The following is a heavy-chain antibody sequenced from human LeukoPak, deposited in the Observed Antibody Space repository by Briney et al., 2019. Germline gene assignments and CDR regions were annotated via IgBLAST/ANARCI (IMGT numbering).Heavy chain of an antibody. CDR2: IRSKANSYAT. Sequence: GGSLRLSCAASGFTFSGSATHSVRQASGKGLEWVGRIRSKANSYATAYAASVKGRFTISRDDSKNTAYLQMNSLKTGDTAIYFCTSSSYYGGYPGYWGQGTLVTVSS. D-gene: IGHD5-12*01. J-gene: IGHJ4*02. CDR1: GFTFSGSA. V-gene: IGHV3-73*01. CDR3: TSSSYYGGYPGY.